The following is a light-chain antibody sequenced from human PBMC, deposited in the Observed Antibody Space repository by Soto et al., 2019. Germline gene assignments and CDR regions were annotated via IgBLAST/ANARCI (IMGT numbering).Light chain of an antibody. CDR2: EVS. J-gene: IGLJ1*01. V-gene: IGLV2-8*01. Sequence: QSALTQPPSASGSPGQSVTISCTGNSNDVGHSSFISWYQQHPGKGPKLIIYEVSKRPSGVPDRFSVSKSGNTASLSVSGLQDEDEADYFCNAQADNGKHVFGSGTTVTVL. CDR1: SNDVGHSSF. CDR3: NAQADNGKHV.